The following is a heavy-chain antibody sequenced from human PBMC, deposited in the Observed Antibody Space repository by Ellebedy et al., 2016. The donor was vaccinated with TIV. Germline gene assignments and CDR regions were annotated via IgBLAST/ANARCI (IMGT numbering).Heavy chain of an antibody. CDR1: GGSISSYY. J-gene: IGHJ4*02. CDR2: IYYSGST. CDR3: ARVDRGEQWLHFDY. D-gene: IGHD6-19*01. V-gene: IGHV4-59*01. Sequence: SETLSLTCTVSGGSISSYYWSWIRQPPGKGLEWIGYIYYSGSTNYNPSLKSRVTISVDTSKNQFSLKLSSVTAADTAVYYCARVDRGEQWLHFDYWGQGTLVTVSS.